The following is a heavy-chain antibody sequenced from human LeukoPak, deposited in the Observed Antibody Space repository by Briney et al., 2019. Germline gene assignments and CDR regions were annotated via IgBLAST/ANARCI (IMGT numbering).Heavy chain of an antibody. D-gene: IGHD3-10*01. CDR3: ARGSLSSNDH. J-gene: IGHJ4*02. Sequence: GGSLRLSCAASGFTFSSYWMHWVRQAPGKGLVWVSRIKTDGSDTYHADSVKGRFTISRDNAKNTLYLQMHSLRAEDTAVYYCARGSLSSNDHWGQGALVTVSS. CDR1: GFTFSSYW. CDR2: IKTDGSDT. V-gene: IGHV3-74*01.